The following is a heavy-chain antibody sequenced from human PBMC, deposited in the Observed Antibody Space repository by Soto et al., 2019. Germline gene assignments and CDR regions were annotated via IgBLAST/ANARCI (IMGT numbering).Heavy chain of an antibody. V-gene: IGHV3-30*03. CDR1: GFTFSSYG. CDR2: ISYDGSNK. Sequence: QVQLVESGGGVVQPGRSLRLSCAASGFTFSSYGMHWVRQAPGKGLEWVAVISYDGSNKYYADSVKGRFTISRDNSKNTLYLQMNSLRAADNAAYYCATGPPVVLVPAAMNYYYGMDVWGQGTTVTVSS. J-gene: IGHJ6*02. D-gene: IGHD2-2*01. CDR3: ATGPPVVLVPAAMNYYYGMDV.